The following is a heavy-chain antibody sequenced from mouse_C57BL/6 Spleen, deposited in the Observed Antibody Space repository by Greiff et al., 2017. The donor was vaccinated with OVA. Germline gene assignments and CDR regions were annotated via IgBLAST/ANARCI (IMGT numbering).Heavy chain of an antibody. CDR3: ARQGNPYFDY. Sequence: VQLQQPGAELVMPGASVKLSCKASGYTFTSYWMHWVKQRPGQGLEWIGEIDPSDSYTNYNQKFKGKSTLTVDKSSSTAYMQLSSLTSEDSAVYYCARQGNPYFDYWGQGTTLTVSS. CDR1: GYTFTSYW. J-gene: IGHJ2*01. D-gene: IGHD2-1*01. V-gene: IGHV1-69*01. CDR2: IDPSDSYT.